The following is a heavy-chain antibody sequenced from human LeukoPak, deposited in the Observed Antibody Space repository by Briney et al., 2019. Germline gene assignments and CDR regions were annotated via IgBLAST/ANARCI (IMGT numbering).Heavy chain of an antibody. CDR2: ISYDGGNE. Sequence: GGSLRLSCAASEFTFSSYTMHWVRQAPGKGLEWVAVISYDGGNEYYADSVKGRFTISRYNSKSTMYLQMNSLRAEDATMYYCACAPSGYYPYFDYWGQGTLVSASS. D-gene: IGHD3-3*01. J-gene: IGHJ4*02. V-gene: IGHV3-30*04. CDR1: EFTFSSYT. CDR3: ACAPSGYYPYFDY.